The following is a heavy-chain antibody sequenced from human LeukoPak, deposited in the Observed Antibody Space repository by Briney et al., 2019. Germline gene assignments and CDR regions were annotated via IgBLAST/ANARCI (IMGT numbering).Heavy chain of an antibody. CDR3: ASAGYSSGWYRMYYYYGMDV. D-gene: IGHD6-19*01. CDR1: GFTFSSYA. V-gene: IGHV3-23*01. Sequence: PGGSLRLSCAASGFTFSSYAMSWVRQAPGKGLEWVSAISGSGGSTYYADSVKGRFTISRDNSKNTLYLQINSLRAEDTAVYYCASAGYSSGWYRMYYYYGMDVWGQGTTVTVSS. J-gene: IGHJ6*02. CDR2: ISGSGGST.